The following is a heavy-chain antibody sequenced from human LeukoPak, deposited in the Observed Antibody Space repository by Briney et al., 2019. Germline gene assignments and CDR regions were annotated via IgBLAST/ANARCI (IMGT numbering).Heavy chain of an antibody. D-gene: IGHD3-10*01. CDR1: GGTFSSYA. CDR2: IIPIFGTA. V-gene: IGHV1-69*05. Sequence: SVKVSCEASGGTFSSYAISWVRQAPGQGLEWMGGIIPIFGTANYAQKFQGRVTITTDESTSTAYMELSSLRSEDTAVYYCARRLQDPLVRGVNGDNWFDPWGQGTLVTVSS. J-gene: IGHJ5*02. CDR3: ARRLQDPLVRGVNGDNWFDP.